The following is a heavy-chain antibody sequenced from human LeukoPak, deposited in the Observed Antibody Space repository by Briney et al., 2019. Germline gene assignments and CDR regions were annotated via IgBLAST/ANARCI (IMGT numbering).Heavy chain of an antibody. D-gene: IGHD3-16*01. CDR1: GATLSSYS. CDR3: ARAKMAKGVMMGGFDP. Sequence: SVKVSCKASGATLSSYSISWVRQAPGQGLEWMGRIIPILGIANYAQKFQGRVTITADKSTSTAYMELSSLRSEDTAVYYCARAKMAKGVMMGGFDPCGQGTLVTVSS. CDR2: IIPILGIA. J-gene: IGHJ5*02. V-gene: IGHV1-69*02.